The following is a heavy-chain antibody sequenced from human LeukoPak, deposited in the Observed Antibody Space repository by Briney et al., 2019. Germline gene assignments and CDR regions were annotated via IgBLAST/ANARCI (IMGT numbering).Heavy chain of an antibody. V-gene: IGHV4-4*07. CDR1: GGSISSYY. J-gene: IGHJ5*02. CDR3: ARDHRYYYGSGSYEWFDP. CDR2: IYTSGST. D-gene: IGHD3-10*01. Sequence: SETLSLTCTVSGGSISSYYWSWIRQPAGKGLEWIGRIYTSGSTNYNPSLKSRVTMSVGTSKNQFSLKLSSVTAADTAVYYCARDHRYYYGSGSYEWFDPWGQGTLVTVSS.